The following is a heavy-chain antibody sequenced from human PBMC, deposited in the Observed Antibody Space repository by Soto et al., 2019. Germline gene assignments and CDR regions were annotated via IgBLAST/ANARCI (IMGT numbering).Heavy chain of an antibody. CDR2: IDASGNT. V-gene: IGHV4-4*07. Sequence: PSETLSLTCTVSVDSITTYYWSWIRQPAGKGLEWIGRIDASGNTNYNPSLNSRVTMSIDTSKKQFSLKLTSVTAADTAIYYCARYSNNWFQTEGMDVWGQGTTVTVP. J-gene: IGHJ6*02. D-gene: IGHD6-13*01. CDR1: VDSITTYY. CDR3: ARYSNNWFQTEGMDV.